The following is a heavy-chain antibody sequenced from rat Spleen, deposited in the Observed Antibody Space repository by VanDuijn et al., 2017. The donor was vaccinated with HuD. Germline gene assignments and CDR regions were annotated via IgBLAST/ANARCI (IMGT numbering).Heavy chain of an antibody. Sequence: EVQLVESGGGLVQPGRSMKLSCAASGFTFSNYGMAWVRQAPKKGLEWVAIISYDGGSTYYRDSVKGRFTISRDIAKSTLYLQMDSLRSEDTATYYCTTDLDYYDGSYYVNWFAYWGQGTLVTVSS. V-gene: IGHV5-20*01. CDR3: TTDLDYYDGSYYVNWFAY. CDR1: GFTFSNYG. D-gene: IGHD1-12*02. J-gene: IGHJ3*01. CDR2: ISYDGGST.